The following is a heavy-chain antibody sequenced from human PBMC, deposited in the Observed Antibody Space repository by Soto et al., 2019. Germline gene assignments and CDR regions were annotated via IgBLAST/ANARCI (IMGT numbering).Heavy chain of an antibody. V-gene: IGHV2-5*01. CDR2: IYWNDEK. D-gene: IGHD6-19*01. J-gene: IGHJ4*02. CDR1: GFSLTTSGVG. Sequence: SGPTLVNPTQTLTLTCTFSGFSLTTSGVGVGWIRQPPGKALEWLALIYWNDEKRYSPSLKSRLTITKDTSKNQVVLTMTNMDPVDTATYHCAHRLRWLANFDYWGQGTLVTV. CDR3: AHRLRWLANFDY.